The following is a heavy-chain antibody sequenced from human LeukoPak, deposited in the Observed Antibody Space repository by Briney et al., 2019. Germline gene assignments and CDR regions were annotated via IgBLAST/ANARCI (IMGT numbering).Heavy chain of an antibody. CDR3: ARSLVLGYCSSTSCSDAFDI. Sequence: PSETLSLTCTVSGGSISSSSYYWGWIRQPPGKGLEWIGSIYYSGSTYYNPSLKSRVTISVDTSKNQFSLKLSSVTAADTAVYYCARSLVLGYCSSTSCSDAFDIWGQGTMATVSS. CDR1: GGSISSSSYY. V-gene: IGHV4-39*01. D-gene: IGHD2-2*01. J-gene: IGHJ3*02. CDR2: IYYSGST.